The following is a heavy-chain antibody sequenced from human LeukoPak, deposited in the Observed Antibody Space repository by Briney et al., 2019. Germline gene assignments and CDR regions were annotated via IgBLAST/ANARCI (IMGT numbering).Heavy chain of an antibody. Sequence: ASVKVSCKASGYTFTSYYMHWVRQAPGQGLEWMGIINPSGGSTGYAQKFQGRVTMTRDMSTSTVYMELSSLRSEDTAVYYCARDRVVTAIRNWFDPWGQGTLVTVSS. J-gene: IGHJ5*02. CDR1: GYTFTSYY. CDR3: ARDRVVTAIRNWFDP. CDR2: INPSGGST. V-gene: IGHV1-46*01. D-gene: IGHD2-21*02.